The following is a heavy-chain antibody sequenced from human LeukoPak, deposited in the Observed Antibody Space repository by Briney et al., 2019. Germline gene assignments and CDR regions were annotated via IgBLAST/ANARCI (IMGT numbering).Heavy chain of an antibody. CDR3: ARVKVKGRENDY. Sequence: SETLSLTCTVSGGSISSSSYYWGWIRQPPGKGLEWIGSIYYSGSTYYNPSLKSRVTISVDTSKNQFSLKLSSVTAADTAVYYCARVKVKGRENDYWGQGTLVTVSS. D-gene: IGHD1-26*01. V-gene: IGHV4-39*07. CDR1: GGSISSSSYY. J-gene: IGHJ4*02. CDR2: IYYSGST.